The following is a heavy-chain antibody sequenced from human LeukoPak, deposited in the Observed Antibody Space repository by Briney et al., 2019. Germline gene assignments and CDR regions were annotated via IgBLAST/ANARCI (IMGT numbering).Heavy chain of an antibody. J-gene: IGHJ2*01. CDR2: INPSGGST. Sequence: ASVKVSCKASAYTFTSYYMHWVRQAPGQGLEWMGIINPSGGSTSYAQKFQGRVTMTRDTSTSTVYMELSSLRSEDTAVYYCARRATTVSSEIHWYFDLWGRGTLVTVSS. V-gene: IGHV1-46*03. D-gene: IGHD4-11*01. CDR3: ARRATTVSSEIHWYFDL. CDR1: AYTFTSYY.